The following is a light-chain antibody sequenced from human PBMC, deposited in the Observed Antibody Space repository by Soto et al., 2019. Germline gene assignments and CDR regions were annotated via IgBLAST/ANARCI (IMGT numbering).Light chain of an antibody. CDR1: QSVRTN. J-gene: IGKJ1*01. CDR2: GAS. V-gene: IGKV3-15*01. Sequence: EIVMTQSPATLSVSPGERATLSCRASQSVRTNLAWYQHKPGQAPRLLIYGASNRATGFPARFSGSGSGTEFTLTISSLQSEDFAVYYCQQYNDNWPTSGQVAKVDI. CDR3: QQYNDNWPT.